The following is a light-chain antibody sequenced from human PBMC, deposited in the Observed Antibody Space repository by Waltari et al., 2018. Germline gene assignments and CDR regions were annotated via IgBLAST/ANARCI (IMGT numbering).Light chain of an antibody. J-gene: IGKJ2*01. CDR3: QLRGHWPMYT. Sequence: IVLTQSPATLSLSPGDRATLSCTASQSISSQLAWYQQRPGQAPRILIYDASNRAAGIPARFSGSGSGTDLSLTISSLEPEDFVVYYCQLRGHWPMYTFGQGTKLEI. CDR1: QSISSQ. V-gene: IGKV3-11*01. CDR2: DAS.